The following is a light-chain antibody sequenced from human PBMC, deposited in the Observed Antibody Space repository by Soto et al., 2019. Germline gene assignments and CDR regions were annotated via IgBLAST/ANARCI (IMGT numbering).Light chain of an antibody. Sequence: QSVLTQPPSVSAAPGQKVTISCSGSSSNIGNNYISWYQQLPGTAPNLLIYDNNTRPSGIPDRFSGSKSGTSATLSITGLQTGDEADYYCGTWDSSLSAWVFGGGTKLTVL. V-gene: IGLV1-51*01. CDR3: GTWDSSLSAWV. CDR1: SSNIGNNY. J-gene: IGLJ2*01. CDR2: DNN.